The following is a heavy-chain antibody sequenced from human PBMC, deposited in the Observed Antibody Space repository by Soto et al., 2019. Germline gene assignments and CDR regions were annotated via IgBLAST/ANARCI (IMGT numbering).Heavy chain of an antibody. CDR1: GYSFTSYW. V-gene: IGHV5-51*01. Sequence: GEALKISCKGSGYSFTSYWIGWVRQMPGKGLEWMGIIYPGDSDTRYSPSFQGQVTISADKSISTAYLQWSSLKASDTAMYYCARHSGEGIAVAGTENYYYYMDVWGKGTTVTVSS. CDR2: IYPGDSDT. J-gene: IGHJ6*03. D-gene: IGHD6-19*01. CDR3: ARHSGEGIAVAGTENYYYYMDV.